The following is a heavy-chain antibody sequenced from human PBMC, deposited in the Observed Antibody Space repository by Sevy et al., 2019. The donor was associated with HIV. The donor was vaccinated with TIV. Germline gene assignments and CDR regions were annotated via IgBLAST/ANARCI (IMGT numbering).Heavy chain of an antibody. J-gene: IGHJ5*02. D-gene: IGHD4-17*01. CDR2: ISYDGSNK. Sequence: GGSLRLSCAASHYTFSSYTMHWVRQAPGKGLEWVALISYDGSNKNYADSVKGRFTISGDNSKNTLYLQMNSLRAEDRAVYYWAGDQHDYGGNLRTGWFDHWGQGTLVTVSS. CDR3: AGDQHDYGGNLRTGWFDH. V-gene: IGHV3-30-3*01. CDR1: HYTFSSYT.